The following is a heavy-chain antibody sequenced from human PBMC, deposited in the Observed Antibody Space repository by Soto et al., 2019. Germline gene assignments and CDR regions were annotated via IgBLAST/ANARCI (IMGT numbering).Heavy chain of an antibody. CDR1: GFTLSTYA. CDR3: ARGGADHYNYGMDV. J-gene: IGHJ6*02. D-gene: IGHD3-10*01. CDR2: MNGAATST. V-gene: IGHV3-23*05. Sequence: QLSESGGGLLQPGGALTLSCAASGFTLSTYAMTWVRQPPGKGLEWVSSMNGAATSTSYADSGKGRFTTSRDKTKNTLYLEMRTLRPEDTAVYYCARGGADHYNYGMDVWGQGTTFIFSS.